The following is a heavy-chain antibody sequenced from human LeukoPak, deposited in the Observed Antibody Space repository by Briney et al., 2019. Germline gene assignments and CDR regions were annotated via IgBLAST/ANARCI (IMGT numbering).Heavy chain of an antibody. CDR1: GGSFSGYY. V-gene: IGHV4-34*01. Sequence: PSETLSPTCAVYGGSFSGYYWSWIRQPPGKGLEWIGEINHSGSTNYNPSLKSRVTISVDTSKNQFSLKLSSVTAADTAVYYCARAVLWFGELCLDYWGQGTLVTVSS. J-gene: IGHJ4*02. CDR3: ARAVLWFGELCLDY. CDR2: INHSGST. D-gene: IGHD3-10*01.